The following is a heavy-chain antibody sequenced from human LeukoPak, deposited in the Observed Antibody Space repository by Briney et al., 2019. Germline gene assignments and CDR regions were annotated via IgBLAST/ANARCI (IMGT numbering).Heavy chain of an antibody. CDR2: IYTSGST. CDR3: ARDPEKSYYFDY. J-gene: IGHJ4*02. V-gene: IGHV4-61*02. CDR1: GGSISSGSYY. D-gene: IGHD1-26*01. Sequence: SETLSLTCTVSGGSISSGSYYWSWIRQPAGKGLEWIGRIYTSGSTNYNPSLKSRVTISVDTSKNQFSLKLSSVTAADTAVYYCARDPEKSYYFDYWGQGTLVTVSS.